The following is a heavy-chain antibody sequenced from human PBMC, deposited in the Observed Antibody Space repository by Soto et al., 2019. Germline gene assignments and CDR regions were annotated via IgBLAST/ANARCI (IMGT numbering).Heavy chain of an antibody. D-gene: IGHD2-15*01. CDR2: IWYDGSNK. CDR3: ARDVGYCSGGSCYSNYYYGMDV. J-gene: IGHJ6*02. Sequence: GGSLRLSCAASGFTFSSYGMHWVRQAPGKGLEWVAVIWYDGSNKYYADSVKGRFTISRDNSKNTLYLQMNSLRAEDTAVYYCARDVGYCSGGSCYSNYYYGMDVWGQGTTVTVSS. CDR1: GFTFSSYG. V-gene: IGHV3-33*01.